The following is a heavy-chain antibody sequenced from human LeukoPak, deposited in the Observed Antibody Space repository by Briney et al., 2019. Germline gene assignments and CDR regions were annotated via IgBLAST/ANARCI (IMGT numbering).Heavy chain of an antibody. J-gene: IGHJ4*02. CDR2: ISPNNGGT. CDR1: GYAFTDYY. D-gene: IGHD1-1*01. CDR3: ATVEGSGARWNG. Sequence: GASVKVSCKASGYAFTDYYIHWVRQAPGQGLEWVGRISPNNGGTIYAQNFQGRVTMTRDTSITTAYMELSRLRSDDTAIYFCATVEGSGARWNGWGQGTKVCVPS. V-gene: IGHV1-2*06.